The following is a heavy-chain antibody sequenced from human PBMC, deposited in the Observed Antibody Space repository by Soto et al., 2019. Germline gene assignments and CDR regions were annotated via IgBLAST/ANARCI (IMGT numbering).Heavy chain of an antibody. V-gene: IGHV3-23*01. CDR1: GFTFSSYA. CDR2: ISGSGGST. J-gene: IGHJ4*02. CDR3: AKDPPGTMGLFDY. Sequence: EVQLLESGGGLVQPGGSLRLSCAASGFTFSSYAMSCVRQAPGKGLEWASAISGSGGSTYYADSVKGRSTISRDKSKSTLYLQMNSLRAEDTAVYYCAKDPPGTMGLFDYWGQGTLVTVSS. D-gene: IGHD1-7*01.